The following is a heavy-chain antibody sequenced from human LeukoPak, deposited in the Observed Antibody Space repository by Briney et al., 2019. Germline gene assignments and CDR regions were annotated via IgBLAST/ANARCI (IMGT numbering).Heavy chain of an antibody. J-gene: IGHJ5*02. Sequence: ASVTVSCKASGGTFSSYAISWVRQAPGQGLEWLGRIIPILGIANYAQKFQGRVTITADKSTSTAYMELSSLRSEDTAVYYCARVNVLRFLEWGPEGFDPWGQGTLVTVSS. D-gene: IGHD3-3*01. CDR3: ARVNVLRFLEWGPEGFDP. CDR1: GGTFSSYA. V-gene: IGHV1-69*04. CDR2: IIPILGIA.